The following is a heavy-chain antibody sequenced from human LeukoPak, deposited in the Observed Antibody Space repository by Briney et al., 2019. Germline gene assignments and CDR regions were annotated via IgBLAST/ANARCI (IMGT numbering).Heavy chain of an antibody. CDR2: ILTSGSS. V-gene: IGHV4-61*02. D-gene: IGHD5/OR15-5a*01. CDR3: ARDNARGGSFSDYLRYFQV. Sequence: SETLSLTCTVSGGSISSGNYYWSWIRQPAGKGLECIGRILTSGSSNSNPSLTSRITMSVDTSQNQFSLKLFSVTAADTAVYYCARDNARGGSFSDYLRYFQVWGQGTLVTVSS. CDR1: GGSISSGNYY. J-gene: IGHJ1*01.